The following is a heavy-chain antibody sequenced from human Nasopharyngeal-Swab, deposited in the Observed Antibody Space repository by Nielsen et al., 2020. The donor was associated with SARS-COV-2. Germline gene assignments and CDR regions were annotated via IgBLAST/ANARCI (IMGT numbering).Heavy chain of an antibody. CDR2: ISYDGSNK. J-gene: IGHJ4*02. D-gene: IGHD6-13*01. Sequence: GESLKISCAASGFTFSSYAMHWVRQAPGKGPEWVAVISYDGSNKYYADSVKGRFTISRDNSKNTLYLQMNSLRAEDTAVYYCARDFKGAAAAPDYWGQGTLVTVSS. CDR3: ARDFKGAAAAPDY. V-gene: IGHV3-30-3*01. CDR1: GFTFSSYA.